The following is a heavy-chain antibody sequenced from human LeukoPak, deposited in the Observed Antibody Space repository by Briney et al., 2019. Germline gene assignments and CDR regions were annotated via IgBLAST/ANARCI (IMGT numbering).Heavy chain of an antibody. D-gene: IGHD2-2*01. Sequence: PGGSLRLSCVASGFTLSHYNLHWVRQAPGKGLEYVSGISFNGGSTSYADSVRGRFIISRDESKNTVYLQMGSLRDEDMAVYYCARGGMPSAPPAEYFRYWGQGTLVTVSS. CDR3: ARGGMPSAPPAEYFRY. V-gene: IGHV3-64*02. J-gene: IGHJ1*01. CDR2: ISFNGGST. CDR1: GFTLSHYN.